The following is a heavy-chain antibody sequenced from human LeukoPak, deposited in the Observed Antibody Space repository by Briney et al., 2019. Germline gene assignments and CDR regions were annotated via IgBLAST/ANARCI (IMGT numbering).Heavy chain of an antibody. D-gene: IGHD5-12*01. CDR2: INHSGST. CDR3: ARVPPGNSGYGSNIDY. Sequence: SETLSLTCAVYGGSFSGYYWSWIRQPPGKGLEWIGEINHSGSTNYNPSLKSRVTISVDTSKNQFSPKLSSVTAADTAVYYCARVPPGNSGYGSNIDYWGQGTLVTVSS. J-gene: IGHJ4*02. V-gene: IGHV4-34*01. CDR1: GGSFSGYY.